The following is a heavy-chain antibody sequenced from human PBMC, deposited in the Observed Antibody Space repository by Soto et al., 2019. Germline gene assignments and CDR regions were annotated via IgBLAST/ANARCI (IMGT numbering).Heavy chain of an antibody. V-gene: IGHV1-18*01. Sequence: GASVKVSCKASGYTFTSYGISWVRQAPGQGLEWMGWISAYNGNTNYAQKLQGRVTMTTDTSTSTAYMELRSLRSDDTAVYYCARDHGDYVGGYYFDYWGQGTLVTVSS. D-gene: IGHD4-17*01. CDR2: ISAYNGNT. J-gene: IGHJ4*02. CDR3: ARDHGDYVGGYYFDY. CDR1: GYTFTSYG.